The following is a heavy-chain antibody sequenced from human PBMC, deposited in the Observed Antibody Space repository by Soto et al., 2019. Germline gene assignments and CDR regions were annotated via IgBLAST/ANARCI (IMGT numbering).Heavy chain of an antibody. V-gene: IGHV3-23*01. CDR2: ISAGGAST. CDR3: ARRV. CDR1: GFTFSNYP. J-gene: IGHJ4*02. Sequence: EVQVSESGGGLVQPGGSLRLSCATSGFTFSNYPMNWVRQAPGKGLEWVSGISAGGASTYYADSVKGRFTIFRDNSKNSVYLQMNSLRAEDTAVYYCARRVWGQGTLVTVSS.